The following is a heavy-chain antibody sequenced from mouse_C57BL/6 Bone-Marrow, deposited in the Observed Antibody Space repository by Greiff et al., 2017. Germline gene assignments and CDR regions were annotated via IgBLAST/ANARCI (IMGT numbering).Heavy chain of an antibody. Sequence: VKVVESGAELVRPGTSVKVSCKASGYAFPNYLLEGVKQRPGQGLEWIGVINPGSGGTNYNEKFKGKATLTADKSSSTAYMQLSSLTSEDSAVYFCARGGYYGSTFAYWGQGTLVTVSA. D-gene: IGHD1-1*01. V-gene: IGHV1-54*01. CDR3: ARGGYYGSTFAY. CDR2: INPGSGGT. J-gene: IGHJ3*01. CDR1: GYAFPNYL.